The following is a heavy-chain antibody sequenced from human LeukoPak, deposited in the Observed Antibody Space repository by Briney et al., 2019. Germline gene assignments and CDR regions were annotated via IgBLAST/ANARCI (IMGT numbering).Heavy chain of an antibody. Sequence: PGRSLRLSCAASGFTFSSYGMHWVRQAPGKGLEWVAVISYDGSNKYYADSVKGRFTISRDNSKNTLYLQMNSLRAEDTAVYNCAKDSSSGWSHFDHWGQGTLVTVSS. CDR2: ISYDGSNK. CDR3: AKDSSSGWSHFDH. J-gene: IGHJ4*02. V-gene: IGHV3-30*18. D-gene: IGHD6-19*01. CDR1: GFTFSSYG.